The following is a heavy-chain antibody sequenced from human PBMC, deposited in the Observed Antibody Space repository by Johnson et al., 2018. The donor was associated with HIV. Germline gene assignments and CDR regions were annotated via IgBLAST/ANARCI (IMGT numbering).Heavy chain of an antibody. V-gene: IGHV3-66*03. CDR3: ARDRNPFLNYFASSADAFDI. J-gene: IGHJ3*02. CDR1: GFTVSSNY. D-gene: IGHD3-22*01. CDR2: IYGGGSGGST. Sequence: VQLVESGGGLIQPGGSLRLSCAASGFTVSSNYMSWVRQAPGKGLEWVSVIYGGGSGGSTYYADSVKGRFTISRDNSKNTLYLQMNSLRAEDTAVYYCARDRNPFLNYFASSADAFDIWGKGTVVTVSS.